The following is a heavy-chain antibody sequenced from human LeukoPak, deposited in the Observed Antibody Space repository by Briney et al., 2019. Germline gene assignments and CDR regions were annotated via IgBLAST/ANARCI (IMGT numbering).Heavy chain of an antibody. Sequence: GASVKVSYKASGYTFTGYYMHWVRRAPGQGLEWRGWINPNSGGTNYAQKFQGRVTMTRDTSISTAYMELSRLRSDDTAVYYCAKALTTTRFDWLLAASWGQGTLVTVSS. V-gene: IGHV1-2*02. CDR2: INPNSGGT. D-gene: IGHD3-9*01. CDR3: AKALTTTRFDWLLAAS. CDR1: GYTFTGYY. J-gene: IGHJ5*02.